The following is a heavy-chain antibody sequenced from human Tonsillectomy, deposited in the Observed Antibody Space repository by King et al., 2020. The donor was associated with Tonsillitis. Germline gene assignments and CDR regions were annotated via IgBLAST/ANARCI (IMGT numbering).Heavy chain of an antibody. CDR2: MNPNSGNT. CDR1: GYTFTSYD. Sequence: VQLVESGAEVKKPGASVKVSCKASGYTFTSYDIHWVRQATGQGLEWMGWMNPNSGNTGYAQKFQGRVTMTRDTSISTAYMELSSLGSEDTAVYYCSRGPGITAFNLFDPWGQGTLVTVSS. V-gene: IGHV1-8*01. J-gene: IGHJ5*02. CDR3: SRGPGITAFNLFDP. D-gene: IGHD6-13*01.